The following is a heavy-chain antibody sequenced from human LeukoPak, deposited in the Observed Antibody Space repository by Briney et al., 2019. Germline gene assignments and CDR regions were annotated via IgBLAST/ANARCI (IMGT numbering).Heavy chain of an antibody. V-gene: IGHV3-23*01. CDR1: GFTFSTYG. J-gene: IGHJ4*02. CDR2: TSDRAGSS. CDR3: ANNRIVGITPLDY. Sequence: GGSLRLSCVASGFTFSTYGMSWVRQAPGKGLEWVSTTSDRAGSSSYSDSVKGRFTVSRDNSKNTLYLQMNSLRAEDTAVYYCANNRIVGITPLDYWGQGTLVTVSS. D-gene: IGHD1-26*01.